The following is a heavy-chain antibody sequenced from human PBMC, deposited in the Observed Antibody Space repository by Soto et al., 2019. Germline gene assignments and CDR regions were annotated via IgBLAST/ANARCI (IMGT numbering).Heavy chain of an antibody. CDR3: ARVSGWSRLGY. D-gene: IGHD6-19*01. Sequence: GGSLRLSCAASGFTFSSYAMHWVRQAPGKGLEWVAVISYDGSNKYYADSVKGRFTLSRDNSKNTLYLQMNSLRAEDTAVYYCARVSGWSRLGYWGQGTLVTVSS. CDR2: ISYDGSNK. V-gene: IGHV3-30-3*01. J-gene: IGHJ4*02. CDR1: GFTFSSYA.